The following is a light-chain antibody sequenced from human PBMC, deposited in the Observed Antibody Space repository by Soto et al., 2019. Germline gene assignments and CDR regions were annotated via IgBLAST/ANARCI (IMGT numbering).Light chain of an antibody. CDR2: GAS. J-gene: IGKJ1*01. CDR3: QQYGSSGT. V-gene: IGKV3-20*01. Sequence: ATLSCRASQSVGISYLAWYQQKPGQAPRLLIYGASSRATGIPDRFSGSGSGADFTLTIRRLEPEDFAVYSCQQYGSSGTFGQGTKVDIK. CDR1: QSVGISY.